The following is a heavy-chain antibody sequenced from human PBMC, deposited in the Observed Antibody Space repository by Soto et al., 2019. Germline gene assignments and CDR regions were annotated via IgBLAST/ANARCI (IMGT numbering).Heavy chain of an antibody. D-gene: IGHD5-18*01. V-gene: IGHV1-2*02. CDR3: ARDGGVDTAMVPPGYGMDV. CDR1: GYTFTGYY. CDR2: INPNSGGT. Sequence: GASVKVSCKASGYTFTGYYMHWVRQAPGQVLEWMGWINPNSGGTNYAQKFQGRVTMTRDTSISTAYMELSRLRSGDTAVYYCARDGGVDTAMVPPGYGMDVWGQGTTVTVSS. J-gene: IGHJ6*02.